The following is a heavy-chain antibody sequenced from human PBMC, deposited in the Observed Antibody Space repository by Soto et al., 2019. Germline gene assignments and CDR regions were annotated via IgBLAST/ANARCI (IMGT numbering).Heavy chain of an antibody. CDR3: ARDTDRPQLGANYYSIPDV. D-gene: IGHD1-1*01. CDR2: IMPVFRTP. Sequence: QVHLEQSGAEVKKPGSSVKVSCKASGGTFRTAAVSWVRQAPGQGLEWLGGIMPVFRTPDYAQKFQGRVTITADESTSTAYMELSGLRSADTAVSYSARDTDRPQLGANYYSIPDVWGQGTTITVSS. CDR1: GGTFRTAA. J-gene: IGHJ6*02. V-gene: IGHV1-69*12.